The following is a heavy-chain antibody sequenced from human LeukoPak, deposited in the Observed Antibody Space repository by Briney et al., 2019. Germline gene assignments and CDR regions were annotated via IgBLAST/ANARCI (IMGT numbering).Heavy chain of an antibody. CDR2: IIPIFGTA. J-gene: IGHJ4*02. Sequence: PVKVSCKASGGTFSSYAISWVRQAPGQGLEWMGGIIPIFGTANYAQKFQGRVTITTDESTSTAYMELSSLRSEDTAVYYCARRGDFWSGYHYYFDYWGQGTLVTVSS. CDR1: GGTFSSYA. CDR3: ARRGDFWSGYHYYFDY. D-gene: IGHD3-3*01. V-gene: IGHV1-69*05.